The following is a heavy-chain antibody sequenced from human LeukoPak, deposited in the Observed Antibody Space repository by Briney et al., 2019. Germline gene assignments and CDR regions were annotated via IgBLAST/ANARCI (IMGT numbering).Heavy chain of an antibody. V-gene: IGHV1-58*02. CDR3: AADRAVGDSTIWFDP. CDR1: GFTFSTSA. J-gene: IGHJ5*02. D-gene: IGHD1-26*01. Sequence: ASVKVSCKASGFTFSTSAMHWVRQARGQRPEWIGWVVVGSGDTNYAQKFRERLTVTRDMSTSTAYMELTSLRSEDTAVYYCAADRAVGDSTIWFDPWGQGTPVTVSS. CDR2: VVVGSGDT.